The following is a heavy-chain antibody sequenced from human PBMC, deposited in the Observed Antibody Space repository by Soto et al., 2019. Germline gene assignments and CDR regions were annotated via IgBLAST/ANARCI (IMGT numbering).Heavy chain of an antibody. Sequence: PGGSLRLSCAASGFTFSSYAMSWVRQAPGKGLEWVSAISGSGGSTYYADSVKGRFTISRDNAKNSLYLQMNSLRAEDTALYYCARGHGTYYYDSSGYRDAFDIWGQGTMVTVSS. D-gene: IGHD3-22*01. CDR2: ISGSGGST. V-gene: IGHV3-23*01. CDR1: GFTFSSYA. CDR3: ARGHGTYYYDSSGYRDAFDI. J-gene: IGHJ3*02.